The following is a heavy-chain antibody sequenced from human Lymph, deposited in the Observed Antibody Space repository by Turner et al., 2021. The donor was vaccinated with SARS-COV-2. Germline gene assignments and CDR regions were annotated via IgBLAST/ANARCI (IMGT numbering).Heavy chain of an antibody. Sequence: QVQLVQSGAEVKKPGASVKVSCKASGYTFTSYYMHWVRQAPGQGLEWMGIINPSGDSTSYAQKFQGRVTMTRDTSTGTVYMELSSLRSEDTAVYYCARVGPGGFDYWGQGTPVTVSS. D-gene: IGHD2-15*01. CDR3: ARVGPGGFDY. CDR2: INPSGDST. V-gene: IGHV1-46*01. CDR1: GYTFTSYY. J-gene: IGHJ4*02.